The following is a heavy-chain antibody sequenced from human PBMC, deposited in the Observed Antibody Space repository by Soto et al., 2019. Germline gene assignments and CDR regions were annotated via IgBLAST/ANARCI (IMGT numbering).Heavy chain of an antibody. D-gene: IGHD6-19*01. Sequence: PGEPLKISCKGSGYNFTSYWIDWVRQMPEKGLEWMGRIDPSDSYTNYSPSFQGHVTISADKTISTAYLQWSSLKASDTAMYYCARGRVAVAPLDYWGQGTLVTVSS. CDR1: GYNFTSYW. J-gene: IGHJ4*02. CDR2: IDPSDSYT. V-gene: IGHV5-10-1*01. CDR3: ARGRVAVAPLDY.